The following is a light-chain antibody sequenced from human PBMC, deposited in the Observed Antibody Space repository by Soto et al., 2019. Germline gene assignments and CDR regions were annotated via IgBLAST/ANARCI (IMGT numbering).Light chain of an antibody. CDR1: QTISSY. CDR2: VAS. J-gene: IGKJ5*01. Sequence: EIRMKHSVASVSASVRETVTLKFRASQTISSYLNLYQQKPGKAPKLMIYVASSLQGGVPSRFSGSGSGTEFSLTISSLEPEDFAVYYCQQRSNWPITFGQGTRLAIK. V-gene: IGKV1-39*01. CDR3: QQRSNWPIT.